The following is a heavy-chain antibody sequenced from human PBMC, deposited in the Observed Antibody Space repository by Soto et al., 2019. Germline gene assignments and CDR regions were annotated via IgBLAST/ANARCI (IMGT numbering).Heavy chain of an antibody. CDR3: VTGYHSDY. J-gene: IGHJ4*02. CDR2: IKNDGSEK. Sequence: GGSLRLSCAASGISTSSYWMGWVRQTPGRGLEWVASIKNDGSEKYYMDSLKGRFTISRDNALNSLYLQMNSLRAEDTAVYFCVTGYHSDYWGQGTLVTVSS. D-gene: IGHD5-18*01. CDR1: GISTSSYW. V-gene: IGHV3-7*03.